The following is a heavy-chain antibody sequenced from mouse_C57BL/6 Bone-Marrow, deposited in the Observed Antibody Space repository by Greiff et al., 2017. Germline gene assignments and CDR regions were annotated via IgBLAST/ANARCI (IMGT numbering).Heavy chain of an antibody. CDR1: GYTFTSYW. J-gene: IGHJ4*01. CDR2: IHPNSGST. Sequence: VQLQQSGAELVKPGASVKLSCKASGYTFTSYWMHWVKQRPGQGLEWIGMIHPNSGSTNYNEKFKSKATLTVDKSSSTAYMQLSSLTSEDSAVYYCASYGYYAMDYWGQGTSVTVSS. D-gene: IGHD1-1*02. CDR3: ASYGYYAMDY. V-gene: IGHV1-64*01.